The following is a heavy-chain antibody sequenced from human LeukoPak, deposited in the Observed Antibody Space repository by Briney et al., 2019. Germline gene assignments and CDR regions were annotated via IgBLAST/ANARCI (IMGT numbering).Heavy chain of an antibody. CDR3: AKPAWRQSGWHDY. V-gene: IGHV3-30*18. CDR2: ISYDGSNK. J-gene: IGHJ4*02. CDR1: GFTFSSHG. D-gene: IGHD6-19*01. Sequence: GRSLRLSCAASGFTFSSHGMHWVRQAPGKGLEWVAVISYDGSNKYYADSVKGRFTISRDNSKNTLYLQMNSLRAEDTAVYYCAKPAWRQSGWHDYWGQGTLVTVSS.